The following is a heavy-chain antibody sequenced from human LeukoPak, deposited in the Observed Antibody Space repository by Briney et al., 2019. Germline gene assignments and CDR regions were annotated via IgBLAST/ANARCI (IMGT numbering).Heavy chain of an antibody. CDR3: ARVNQGAFDI. CDR1: GFTFSSYE. CDR2: ISSSGSTI. V-gene: IGHV3-48*03. J-gene: IGHJ3*02. Sequence: GGSLRLSCAASGFTFSSYEMNWVRQAPGKGLEWVSYISSSGSTIYYADSVKGRFTISRDNTKNSLYLQMNSLRAEDTAVYYCARVNQGAFDIWGQGTMVTVSS.